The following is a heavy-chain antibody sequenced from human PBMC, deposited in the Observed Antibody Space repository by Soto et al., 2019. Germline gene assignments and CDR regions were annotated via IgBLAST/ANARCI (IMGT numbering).Heavy chain of an antibody. D-gene: IGHD1-1*01. Sequence: PSETLSLTCTVSGGSINNCYWTWIRQPPGKGLEWIGYVYHTGSTNYNPSLKGRVTISIDTSKNQFSLKLSAVTAADTAVYYCARRTDTPNWLDPWGQGTLVTVSS. CDR2: VYHTGST. CDR3: ARRTDTPNWLDP. J-gene: IGHJ5*02. V-gene: IGHV4-59*01. CDR1: GGSINNCY.